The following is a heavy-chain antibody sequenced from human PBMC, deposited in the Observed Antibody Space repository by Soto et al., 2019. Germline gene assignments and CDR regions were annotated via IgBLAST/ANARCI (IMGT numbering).Heavy chain of an antibody. J-gene: IGHJ4*02. CDR3: APLECYYGSVSYYEILGLDY. Sequence: PSETLSLTCAVYGGSFSGYYWSWIRQPPGKGLEWIGEINHSGSTNYNPSLKSRVTISVHTPKNQFSLKLSSVTAADTAVDYCAPLECYYGSVSYYEILGLDYWGKENLITFSS. CDR2: INHSGST. CDR1: GGSFSGYY. V-gene: IGHV4-34*01. D-gene: IGHD3-10*01.